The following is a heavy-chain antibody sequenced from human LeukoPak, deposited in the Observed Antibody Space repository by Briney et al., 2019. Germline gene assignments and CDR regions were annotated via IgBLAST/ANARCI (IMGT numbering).Heavy chain of an antibody. D-gene: IGHD3-3*01. CDR1: GGSISSYY. J-gene: IGHJ6*03. V-gene: IGHV4-59*01. Sequence: SETLSLTCTVSGGSISSYYWSWIRQPPGKGLEWIGYIYYSGSTNYNPSLKSRVTISVDTSKNQFSLKLSSVTAADTAVYYCARNPIRDFWSGYSGYYYMDVWGKGTTVTVSS. CDR3: ARNPIRDFWSGYSGYYYMDV. CDR2: IYYSGST.